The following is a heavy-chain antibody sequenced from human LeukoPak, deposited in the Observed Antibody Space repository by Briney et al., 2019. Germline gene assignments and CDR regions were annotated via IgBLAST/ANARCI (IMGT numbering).Heavy chain of an antibody. J-gene: IGHJ5*02. CDR1: GGSISSYY. Sequence: ETLSLTCTVSGGSISSYYWSWVRQAPGKGLEWVSAISATGGTTYYADSVKGRFTISRDNSKNTLYLQMNSLRAEDTAVYYCVLYMWGRANPSHWGFDPWGQGTLVTVSS. CDR2: ISATGGTT. V-gene: IGHV3-23*01. CDR3: VLYMWGRANPSHWGFDP. D-gene: IGHD7-27*01.